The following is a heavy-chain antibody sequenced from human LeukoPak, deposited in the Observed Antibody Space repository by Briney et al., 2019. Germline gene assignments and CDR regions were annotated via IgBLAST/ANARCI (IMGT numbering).Heavy chain of an antibody. Sequence: GASVKVSCKASGYTFTGYYMHWVRQAPGQGLEWMGWINPNSGGTNYAQKFQGRVTMTRDTSISTAYMEPSRLRSDDTAVYYCARVSEIGGEHWGQGTLVTVSS. CDR3: ARVSEIGGEH. CDR1: GYTFTGYY. CDR2: INPNSGGT. J-gene: IGHJ4*02. D-gene: IGHD7-27*01. V-gene: IGHV1-2*02.